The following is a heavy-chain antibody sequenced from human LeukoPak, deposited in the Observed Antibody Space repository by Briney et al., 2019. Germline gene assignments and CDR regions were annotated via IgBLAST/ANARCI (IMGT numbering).Heavy chain of an antibody. Sequence: ASVKVSCKVSGYTLTELSMHWVRQAPGKGLEWMGGLDPEDGETIYAQKFQGRVTMTEDTSTDTAYMELSSLRSEDTAVYYCALTPPSIAAAGTTPLDPWGQGTLVTVSS. D-gene: IGHD6-13*01. J-gene: IGHJ5*02. CDR1: GYTLTELS. CDR2: LDPEDGET. V-gene: IGHV1-24*01. CDR3: ALTPPSIAAAGTTPLDP.